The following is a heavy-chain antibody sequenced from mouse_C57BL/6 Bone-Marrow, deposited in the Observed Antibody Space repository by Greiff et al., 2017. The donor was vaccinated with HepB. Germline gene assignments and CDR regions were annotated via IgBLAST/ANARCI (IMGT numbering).Heavy chain of an antibody. D-gene: IGHD1-1*02. V-gene: IGHV5-9-1*02. Sequence: EVKLMESGEGLVKPGGSLKLSCAASGFTFRSFAMSWVRPTPEKRLEWVAYISSGGDYIYYADTVKGRFTISRDNARNTLYLQMSSLKSEDTAMYYCTRDGGSLYYAMDYWGQGTSVTVSS. CDR2: ISSGGDYI. J-gene: IGHJ4*01. CDR1: GFTFRSFA. CDR3: TRDGGSLYYAMDY.